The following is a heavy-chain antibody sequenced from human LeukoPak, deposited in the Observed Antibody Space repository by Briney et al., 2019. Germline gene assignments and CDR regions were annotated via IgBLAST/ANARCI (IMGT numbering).Heavy chain of an antibody. CDR3: ARVGYDSSGYYSS. CDR2: INPSGGST. J-gene: IGHJ5*02. V-gene: IGHV1-46*01. Sequence: ASVKVSCKASGYTFTSYFMHWVRQAPGQGLEWMGIINPSGGSTNYAQKFQGRVTITRDTSTSTVYMELSSLRSEDTAVYYCARVGYDSSGYYSSWGEGKLASVSS. CDR1: GYTFTSYF. D-gene: IGHD3-22*01.